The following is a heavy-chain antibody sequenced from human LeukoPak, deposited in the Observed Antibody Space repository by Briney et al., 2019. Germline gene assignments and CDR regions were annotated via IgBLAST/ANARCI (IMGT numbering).Heavy chain of an antibody. V-gene: IGHV3-11*04. CDR1: GFTFSDHD. Sequence: GGSLRLSCAASGFTFSDHDMDWVRQAPGKGLEWVSHISSSGSVIQYADFVKGRFTISRDNAKNSLSLQMNSLRAEDTAIYYCARRFDVWGKGTTVTVSS. CDR2: ISSSGSVI. CDR3: ARRFDV. J-gene: IGHJ6*04.